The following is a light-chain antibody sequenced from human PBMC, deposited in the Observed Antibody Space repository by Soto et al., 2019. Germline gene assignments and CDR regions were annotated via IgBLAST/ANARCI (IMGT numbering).Light chain of an antibody. Sequence: QSVLTQPPSVSAAPGQKVTISCSGSSSNIGNNYVSWYQHLPGTAPKLLIYDTNKRPSGIPDRFSGSKSGTSATLGITGLQTGDEADYYCGTWDSSLSAGVFGGGTQLTVL. J-gene: IGLJ3*02. CDR3: GTWDSSLSAGV. CDR2: DTN. CDR1: SSNIGNNY. V-gene: IGLV1-51*01.